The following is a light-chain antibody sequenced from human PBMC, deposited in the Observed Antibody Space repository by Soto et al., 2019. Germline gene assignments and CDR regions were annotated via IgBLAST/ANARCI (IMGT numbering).Light chain of an antibody. Sequence: LTPSPPPPSSSLGGKITITFPASQGISSYLAWYQQKPGKAPKLLIYAASTLQSGVPSRFSGSGSGTDFTLTISSLQPEDFATYYCQQLNSYPLTFGGGTKVDIK. V-gene: IGKV1-9*01. J-gene: IGKJ4*01. CDR3: QQLNSYPLT. CDR2: AAS. CDR1: QGISSY.